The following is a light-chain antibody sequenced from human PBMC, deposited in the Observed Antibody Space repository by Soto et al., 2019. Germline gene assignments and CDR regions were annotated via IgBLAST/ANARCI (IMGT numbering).Light chain of an antibody. Sequence: QSALTQPASVSASPGQSITISWTGTSSDVGGYKFVSWYQHHPGKAPKLMIYEVNNRPSGVSNRFSGSKSGNTASLTISGLQPEDEADYYCLSYTSANTRVFGGGTQLTAL. CDR2: EVN. CDR1: SSDVGGYKF. J-gene: IGLJ3*02. V-gene: IGLV2-14*01. CDR3: LSYTSANTRV.